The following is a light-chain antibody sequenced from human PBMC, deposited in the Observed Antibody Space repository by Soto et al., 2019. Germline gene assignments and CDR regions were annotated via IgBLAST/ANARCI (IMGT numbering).Light chain of an antibody. CDR1: QSISSY. CDR2: AAS. V-gene: IGKV1-39*01. Sequence: DIQMTQSPSSLSASVGERVTITCRASQSISSYLNWYQQKPGKAPKLLIYAASSLQSGVPSRCSGSGSGTDFTLNISSLQPEDFATYYWQQSYSTHTFGQGTKLEIK. CDR3: QQSYSTHT. J-gene: IGKJ2*01.